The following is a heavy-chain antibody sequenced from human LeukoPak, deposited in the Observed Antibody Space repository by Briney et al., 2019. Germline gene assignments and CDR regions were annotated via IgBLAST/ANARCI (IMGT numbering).Heavy chain of an antibody. J-gene: IGHJ4*02. CDR3: ANCYDSSGFFAY. CDR1: GYTFTKYA. CDR2: IDTNTGNP. V-gene: IGHV7-4-1*02. D-gene: IGHD3-22*01. Sequence: ASVKVSCKGSGYTFTKYAISWVRQAPGQGLEYMGWIDTNTGNPRYAQGFTGRFVFSLDTSVSTAYLQISSLKAEDSAIYFCANCYDSSGFFAYWGQGTLVTVSS.